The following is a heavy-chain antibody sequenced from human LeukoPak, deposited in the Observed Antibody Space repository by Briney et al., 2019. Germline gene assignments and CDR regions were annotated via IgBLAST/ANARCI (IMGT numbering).Heavy chain of an antibody. D-gene: IGHD3-22*01. Sequence: SETLSLTCTVSGGSISSYYWSWIRQPPGKGLEWIGYIYYSGSTNYNPSLKGRVTISVDTPKNQFSLKLSSVTAADTAVYYCARGDYYDSSGYLDNAFDIWGQGTMVTVSS. CDR3: ARGDYYDSSGYLDNAFDI. CDR2: IYYSGST. V-gene: IGHV4-59*01. CDR1: GGSISSYY. J-gene: IGHJ3*02.